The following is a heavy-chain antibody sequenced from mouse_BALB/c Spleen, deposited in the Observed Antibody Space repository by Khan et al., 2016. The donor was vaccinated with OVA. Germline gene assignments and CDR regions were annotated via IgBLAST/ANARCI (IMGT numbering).Heavy chain of an antibody. D-gene: IGHD2-4*01. CDR1: GFTFSNFG. Sequence: EVQLQESGGGLVQPGGSRKLSCAASGFTFSNFGMHWVRQAPEKGLEWVAYISSGSATIYYADTVKGRITISRDNPKNTLFLQMTSLRSEDTAIYYCARSLITTWYFDGWGAGTTVTVSS. CDR2: ISSGSATI. J-gene: IGHJ1*01. CDR3: ARSLITTWYFDG. V-gene: IGHV5-17*02.